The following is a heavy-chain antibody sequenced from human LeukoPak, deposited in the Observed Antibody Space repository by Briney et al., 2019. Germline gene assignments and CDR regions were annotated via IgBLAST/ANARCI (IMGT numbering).Heavy chain of an antibody. V-gene: IGHV3-74*01. CDR3: VRDFRSADY. CDR2: ICPDGTVT. CDR1: GFTFSTYC. J-gene: IGHJ4*02. Sequence: GGSLRLSCAASGFTFSTYCMHWVRQAPGKGPMWVSRICPDGTVTDYADSVKARFIISRDNARNTVYLQMNSLRVEDTAVYYCVRDFRSADYWGQGTLVTVSS.